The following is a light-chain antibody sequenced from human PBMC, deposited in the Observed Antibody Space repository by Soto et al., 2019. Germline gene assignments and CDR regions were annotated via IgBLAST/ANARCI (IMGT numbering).Light chain of an antibody. Sequence: QSVLTQPASVSGSPGQSIAISCTGSGSDVGGYNYVSWYQQHPGKAPKLLIFGVSHRPSGVSTRFSASRSGFTASLTISGLQAEDEADYYCSSFTSSYFDVFGPGTKLTVL. V-gene: IGLV2-14*01. CDR1: GSDVGGYNY. CDR3: SSFTSSYFDV. CDR2: GVS. J-gene: IGLJ1*01.